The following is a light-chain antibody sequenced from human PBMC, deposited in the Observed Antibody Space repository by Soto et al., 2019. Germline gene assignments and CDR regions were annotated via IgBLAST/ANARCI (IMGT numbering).Light chain of an antibody. J-gene: IGKJ1*01. CDR2: WAS. CDR3: QQYYSTPRT. CDR1: QSVLYSANNKNC. V-gene: IGKV4-1*01. Sequence: IVMTQSPDSLAVSLGERATINCKSSQSVLYSANNKNCLAWYQQKPGQPPKLLLYWASTRESGVPDRFSGSGSGTDFTLTISSLQAGDVAVYYCQQYYSTPRTFGQGTKVEIK.